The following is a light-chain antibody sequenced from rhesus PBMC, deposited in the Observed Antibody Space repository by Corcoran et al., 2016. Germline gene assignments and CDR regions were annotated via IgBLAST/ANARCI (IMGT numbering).Light chain of an antibody. CDR3: QHYNNWPHT. CDR1: QSVSSN. CDR2: GSS. J-gene: IGKJ3*01. V-gene: IGKV3S9*01. Sequence: EIVMTQSPATLSLSPGKRVTLSCRASQSVSSNVAWYQLKPEQAPRLLIYGSSSRPPGIPDRFSGSGTGTDFSLTISSMEPEDFAVYSCQHYNNWPHTFGPGTKLDIK.